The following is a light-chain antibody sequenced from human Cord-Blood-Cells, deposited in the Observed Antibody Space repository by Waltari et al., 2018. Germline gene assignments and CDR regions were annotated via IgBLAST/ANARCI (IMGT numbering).Light chain of an antibody. J-gene: IGKJ1*01. Sequence: EIVMTQSPATLSVLTGDRATLSCRASQSVSSKLAWYQQKPGQAPRLLIYGASTRATGIPARFSGSGSGTEFTLTISSLQSEDFAVYYCQQYNNWPGTFGQGTKVEIK. CDR1: QSVSSK. CDR2: GAS. CDR3: QQYNNWPGT. V-gene: IGKV3-15*01.